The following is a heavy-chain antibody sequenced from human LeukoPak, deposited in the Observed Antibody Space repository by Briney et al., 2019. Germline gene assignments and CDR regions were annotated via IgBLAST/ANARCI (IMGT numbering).Heavy chain of an antibody. V-gene: IGHV3-21*01. Sequence: GGSLRLSCAASGFTFSNYNMNWVRQAPGKAMDWVSSITSSGTYIFYADSVKGRFTISRDNAKNSLYLQMDSLGPEDTAVYYCARDPYSGNYGNDYYYYMDVWGKGTTVTISS. CDR1: GFTFSNYN. D-gene: IGHD1-26*01. J-gene: IGHJ6*03. CDR3: ARDPYSGNYGNDYYYYMDV. CDR2: ITSSGTYI.